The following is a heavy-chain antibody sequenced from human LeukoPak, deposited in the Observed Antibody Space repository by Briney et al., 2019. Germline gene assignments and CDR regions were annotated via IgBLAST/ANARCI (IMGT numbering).Heavy chain of an antibody. Sequence: SETLSLICTVSGRSISSYYWSWIRQPPGKGLEWIGYIYYSGSTNYNPSLKSRVTISVDTSKNQFSLKLSSVTAADTAVYYCARSGYCGSTSCYNWFDPWGQGTLVTVSS. CDR1: GRSISSYY. D-gene: IGHD2-2*01. V-gene: IGHV4-59*08. CDR2: IYYSGST. J-gene: IGHJ5*02. CDR3: ARSGYCGSTSCYNWFDP.